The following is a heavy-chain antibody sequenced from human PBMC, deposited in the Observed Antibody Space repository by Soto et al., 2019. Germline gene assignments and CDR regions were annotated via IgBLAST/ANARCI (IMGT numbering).Heavy chain of an antibody. J-gene: IGHJ4*02. CDR2: IHHSGST. CDR3: ARSFGWYAIDQ. Sequence: QMQLQESGPGLVKPSETLSLTCAVSSASIISEQRWSWVRQPPGKGLEWIGEIHHSGSTNNNPSPRRRVTLSVNQSKNQCALNLNAVTAADTAVYYCARSFGWYAIDQWGQGTLVIVSS. D-gene: IGHD6-19*01. CDR1: SASIISEQR. V-gene: IGHV4-4*02.